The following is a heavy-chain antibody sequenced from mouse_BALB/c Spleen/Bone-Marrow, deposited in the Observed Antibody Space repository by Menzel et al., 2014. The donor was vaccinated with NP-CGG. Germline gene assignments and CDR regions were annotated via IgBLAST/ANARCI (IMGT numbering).Heavy chain of an antibody. V-gene: IGHV5-9-3*01. D-gene: IGHD2-3*01. Sequence: EVQVVESGGGLVKPVGSLKLSCAAYGFTFSNYAMSWVRQTPEKRLEWVATISSGGSYTYCPDSVKGRITISRDNAKNTLYLQMSSLRSEDTAMYYCARNDGYFDLGQGTLVTVSA. J-gene: IGHJ3*01. CDR3: ARNDGYFD. CDR1: GFTFSNYA. CDR2: ISSGGSYT.